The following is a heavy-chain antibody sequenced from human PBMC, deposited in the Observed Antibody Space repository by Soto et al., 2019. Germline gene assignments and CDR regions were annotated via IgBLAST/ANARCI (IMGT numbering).Heavy chain of an antibody. J-gene: IGHJ4*02. CDR2: ISPNNGNT. V-gene: IGHV1-18*01. CDR1: GYTFTAYG. CDR3: ARDRSSEIYLKWIEY. Sequence: QVHLVQSGGEVKKPGASVKVSCKASGYTFTAYGISWVRQAPGQGLEWIGWISPNNGNTKSAQKFQGRVTMTTDTSTDTAYLDLRSLRADDTAVYYCARDRSSEIYLKWIEYWGQGALVTVSS. D-gene: IGHD2-2*01.